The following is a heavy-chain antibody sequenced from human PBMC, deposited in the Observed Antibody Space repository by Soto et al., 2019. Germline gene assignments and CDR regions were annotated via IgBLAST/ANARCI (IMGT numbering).Heavy chain of an antibody. J-gene: IGHJ6*02. V-gene: IGHV3-30*18. D-gene: IGHD1-1*01. CDR1: GFTFSSYG. CDR3: AKGAWATGTVTPYYGMDV. Sequence: HPGGSLRLSCAASGFTFSSYGMHWVRQAPGKGLEWVAVISYDGSNKYYADSVKGRFTISRDNSKNTLYLQMNSLRAEDTAVYYCAKGAWATGTVTPYYGMDVWGQGTTVTVSS. CDR2: ISYDGSNK.